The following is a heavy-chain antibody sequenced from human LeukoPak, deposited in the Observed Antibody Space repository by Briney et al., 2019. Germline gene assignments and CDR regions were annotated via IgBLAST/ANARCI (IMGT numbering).Heavy chain of an antibody. CDR3: ARYDFNKYFDY. D-gene: IGHD3-3*01. CDR2: ICYSGST. J-gene: IGHJ4*02. V-gene: IGHV4-59*01. CDR1: GGSISPYY. Sequence: PSETLSLTRTVSGGSISPYYWSWIRQPPGKGLEWIGYICYSGSTNYNPSLKSRVTMSVDTSRNQFSLKLTSVTAADTAVYYCARYDFNKYFDYWGQGILVTVSS.